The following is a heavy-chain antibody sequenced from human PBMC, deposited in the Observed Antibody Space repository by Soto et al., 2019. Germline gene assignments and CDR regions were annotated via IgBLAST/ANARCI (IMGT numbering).Heavy chain of an antibody. D-gene: IGHD5-18*01. Sequence: SETLSLTCTVSGGSMSSYYWSWIRQPPGKGLEWIGYIYYSGSTNYNPSLKSRVTMSVDTPKNQFSLKLSSVTAADTAVYYCARVTNPPGWSYGYLPHFYYYGMDVWGQGTTVTVSS. CDR1: GGSMSSYY. J-gene: IGHJ6*02. V-gene: IGHV4-59*01. CDR2: IYYSGST. CDR3: ARVTNPPGWSYGYLPHFYYYGMDV.